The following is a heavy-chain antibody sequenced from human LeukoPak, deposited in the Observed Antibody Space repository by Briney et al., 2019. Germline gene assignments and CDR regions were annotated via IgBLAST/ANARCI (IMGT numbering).Heavy chain of an antibody. Sequence: ASVKVSCKASGGTFSSYAISWVRQAPGQGLEWMGRIIPIFGIANYAQKFQGRVTITADKSTSTAYMELSSLRSEDTAVYYCARDRGELLYYFDYWGQGTLVTASS. CDR2: IIPIFGIA. D-gene: IGHD1-26*01. V-gene: IGHV1-69*04. CDR1: GGTFSSYA. CDR3: ARDRGELLYYFDY. J-gene: IGHJ4*02.